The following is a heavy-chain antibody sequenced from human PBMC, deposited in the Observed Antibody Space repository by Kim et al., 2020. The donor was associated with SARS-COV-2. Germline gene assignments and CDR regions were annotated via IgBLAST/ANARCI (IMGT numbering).Heavy chain of an antibody. CDR2: VRSNGDGGST. CDR3: TREDVLLWFGASGIGY. V-gene: IGHV3-49*04. J-gene: IGHJ4*02. D-gene: IGHD3-10*01. CDR1: GFTFGDYA. Sequence: GGSLRLSCTASGFTFGDYAMSWVRQAPGKGLEWVGCVRSNGDGGSTEYAASVNGRFTIASDESKSFPYMQMNRPENKDAAVYYCTREDVLLWFGASGIGYWGQGTLVTVSS.